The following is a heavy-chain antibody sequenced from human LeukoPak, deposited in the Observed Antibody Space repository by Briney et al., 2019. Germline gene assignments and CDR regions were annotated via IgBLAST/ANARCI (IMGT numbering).Heavy chain of an antibody. CDR1: GFTFSSYG. D-gene: IGHD1-26*01. CDR2: IWYDGSNK. J-gene: IGHJ4*02. V-gene: IGHV3-33*06. Sequence: GRSLRLSCAASGFTFSSYGMHWVRQAPGKGLEWVAVIWYDGSNKYYADSVKGRFTISRDNSKNTLYLQMNSLRAEDTAVYYCANGGSYHYYFDYWGQGTLVTVSS. CDR3: ANGGSYHYYFDY.